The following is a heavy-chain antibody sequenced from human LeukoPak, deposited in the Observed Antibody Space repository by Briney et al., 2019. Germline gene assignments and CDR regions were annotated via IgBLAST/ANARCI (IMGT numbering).Heavy chain of an antibody. J-gene: IGHJ5*02. Sequence: SETLCLTCAVYGGSFSGYYWSWIRQPPGKGLEWIGEINHSGSTNYNPSLKSRVTISVDTSKNQFSLKLSSVTAADTAVYYCARAKGYSYGLRFDPWGQGTLVTVSS. V-gene: IGHV4-34*01. CDR3: ARAKGYSYGLRFDP. CDR1: GGSFSGYY. CDR2: INHSGST. D-gene: IGHD5-18*01.